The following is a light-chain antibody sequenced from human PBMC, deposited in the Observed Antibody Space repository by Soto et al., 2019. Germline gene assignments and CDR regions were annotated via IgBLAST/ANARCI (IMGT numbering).Light chain of an antibody. CDR1: TSDVAYYDL. CDR3: CTYAGHVPK. Sequence: QSALTQPASVSGSPGQSITISCAGTTSDVAYYDLVSWYQQPPGRAPKLLIYEVDKRPSGISVRFSGSKSGATASLTISGLLPEDEAVYFCCTYAGHVPKFGGGTKLTVL. V-gene: IGLV2-23*02. CDR2: EVD. J-gene: IGLJ2*01.